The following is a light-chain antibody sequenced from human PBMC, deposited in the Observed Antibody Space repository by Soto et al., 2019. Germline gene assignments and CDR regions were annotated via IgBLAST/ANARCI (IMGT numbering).Light chain of an antibody. CDR2: LAS. CDR1: QSISSS. Sequence: QMTQSPSTLSASVGDRVSITCRASQSISSSLAWYQQKPGKAPKLLIYLASSLESGVPSRFSGSGSGTEFTLTISSLQPDDFATYYCQQYNSYSRTFGQGTKVDIK. J-gene: IGKJ1*01. V-gene: IGKV1-5*03. CDR3: QQYNSYSRT.